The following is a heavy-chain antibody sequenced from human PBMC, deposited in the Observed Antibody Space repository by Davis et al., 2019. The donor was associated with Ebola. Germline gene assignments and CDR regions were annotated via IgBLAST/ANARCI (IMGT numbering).Heavy chain of an antibody. V-gene: IGHV3-66*01. J-gene: IGHJ4*02. CDR2: IYSGGST. CDR3: ARDLYGGWDY. D-gene: IGHD4-17*01. CDR1: GFTFSSYA. Sequence: GESLKISCAASGFTFSSYAMSWVRQAPGKGLEWVSVIYSGGSTYYADSVKGRFTISRDNSKNTLYLQMNSLRAEDTAVYYCARDLYGGWDYWGQGTLVTVSS.